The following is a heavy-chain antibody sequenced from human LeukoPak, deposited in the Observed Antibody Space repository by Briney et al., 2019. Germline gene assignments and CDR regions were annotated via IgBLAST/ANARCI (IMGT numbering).Heavy chain of an antibody. V-gene: IGHV4-4*02. D-gene: IGHD3-22*01. CDR2: IFHSGSI. J-gene: IGHJ4*02. Sequence: SGTLSLTCAVSGGSISSNYWWSWVRQPPGKGLEWIGEIFHSGSINYKPSLKSRVTISIDKSKNQFSLKVTSVTAADTAVYYCARVRLGESSGYSLDYWAQGTLVTVSS. CDR1: GGSISSNYW. CDR3: ARVRLGESSGYSLDY.